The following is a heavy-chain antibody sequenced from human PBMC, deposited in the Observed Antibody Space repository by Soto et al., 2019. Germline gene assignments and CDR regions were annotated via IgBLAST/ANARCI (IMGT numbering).Heavy chain of an antibody. J-gene: IGHJ4*02. CDR1: GYTFTSYG. V-gene: IGHV1-18*01. CDR3: ARDQAMAQFDY. D-gene: IGHD5-18*01. CDR2: INAYNGNT. Sequence: ASVTVSCTASGYTFTSYGISWVRQAPGQGLEWMGWINAYNGNTKYAQKLQGRVTMTTDTSTSTAYMELRSLRSDDTAVYYCARDQAMAQFDYWGQGTLVTVSS.